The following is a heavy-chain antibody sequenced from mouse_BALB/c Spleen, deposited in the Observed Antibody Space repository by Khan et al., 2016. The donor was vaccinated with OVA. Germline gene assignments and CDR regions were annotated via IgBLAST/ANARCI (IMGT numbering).Heavy chain of an antibody. J-gene: IGHJ4*01. CDR3: AKDRGYYAVDY. Sequence: VELVESGPGLVAPSQSLSITCTVSGFSLTSYGVSWVRQPPGKGLEWLGVIWGDGNTNFHSALRSRLSISKDNSKSQVFLKLNSLQTDDTATYYCAKDRGYYAVDYWGKGTSVTVSS. CDR2: IWGDGNT. V-gene: IGHV2-3*01. CDR1: GFSLTSYG.